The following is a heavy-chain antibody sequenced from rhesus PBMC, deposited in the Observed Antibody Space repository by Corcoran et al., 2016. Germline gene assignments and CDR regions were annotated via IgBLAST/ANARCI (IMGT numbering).Heavy chain of an antibody. J-gene: IGHJ6*01. CDR3: AKDGHNWNYGLDS. V-gene: IGHV3-59*01. D-gene: IGHD1-26*01. CDR1: GSTFSDYY. Sequence: EVQLVESGGGLAKPGGSLSLSCAASGSTFSDYYMHWVRQASGKGLEWVSRISNGGGSTYYADSVKGRFTISRENAKNTLYLQMDSLRAEDTAVYYCAKDGHNWNYGLDSWGQGVVVTVSS. CDR2: ISNGGGST.